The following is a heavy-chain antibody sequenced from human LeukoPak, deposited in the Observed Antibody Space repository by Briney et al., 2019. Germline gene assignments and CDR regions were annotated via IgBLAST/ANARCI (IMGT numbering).Heavy chain of an antibody. CDR2: INSDRSST. D-gene: IGHD3-16*01. Sequence: QPGGSLRLSCAASGFTFSSYWMHWVRQAPGKGLVWVSRINSDRSSTSYADSVKGRFTISRDNYKNTLYLQMNSLRAEDTAVYYCAKDIYDPASLTKSPDYFDYWGQGTLVTVSS. CDR1: GFTFSSYW. J-gene: IGHJ4*02. CDR3: AKDIYDPASLTKSPDYFDY. V-gene: IGHV3-74*01.